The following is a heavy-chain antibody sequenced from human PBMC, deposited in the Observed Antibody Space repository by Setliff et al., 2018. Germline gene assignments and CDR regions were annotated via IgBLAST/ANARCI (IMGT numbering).Heavy chain of an antibody. V-gene: IGHV4-59*11. CDR2: IFYSGST. D-gene: IGHD3-10*01. CDR3: ARVFYYGSGSYLYYFDA. J-gene: IGHJ4*02. CDR1: GGSISSHY. Sequence: SETLSLTCTVSGGSISSHYWNWIRQPPGKGLEWIGYIFYSGSTNYNPSLKSRVTISVDTSKNQFSLKLSSVTAADTAVYYCARVFYYGSGSYLYYFDAWGQGTLVTVSS.